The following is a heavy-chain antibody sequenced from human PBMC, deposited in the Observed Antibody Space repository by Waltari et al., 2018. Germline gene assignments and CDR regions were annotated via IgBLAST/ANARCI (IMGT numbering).Heavy chain of an antibody. CDR2: SI. Sequence: SIGYADSVKGRFTISRDNAKNSLYLQMNSLRAEDTALYYCAKVCCSSTSCYRGAIAFDIWGQGTMVTVSS. CDR3: AKVCCSSTSCYRGAIAFDI. V-gene: IGHV3-9*01. J-gene: IGHJ3*02. D-gene: IGHD2-2*01.